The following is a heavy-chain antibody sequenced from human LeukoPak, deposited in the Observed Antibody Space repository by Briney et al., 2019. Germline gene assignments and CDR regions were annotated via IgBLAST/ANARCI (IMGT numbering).Heavy chain of an antibody. V-gene: IGHV4-38-2*02. Sequence: SETLSLTCTVSAYSITSGYYWGWIRQSPGTGLEWIGSIYHSGSTYYNPSLQSRVTISVDTSKNQFSLKLTSVTAADTAVSYCARVGPYYYYYMDVWGKGTTVTVSS. CDR3: ARVGPYYYYYMDV. CDR1: AYSITSGYY. CDR2: IYHSGST. J-gene: IGHJ6*03.